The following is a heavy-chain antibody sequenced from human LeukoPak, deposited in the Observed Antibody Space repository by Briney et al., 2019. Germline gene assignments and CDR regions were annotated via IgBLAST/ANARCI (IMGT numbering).Heavy chain of an antibody. CDR1: GFTFSVYG. Sequence: GGSLRLSCAASGFTFSVYGMHWVRQAPGKGLEWVAVISYDGSNKYYADSVKGRFTISRDNSKNTLYLQMNSLRAEDTAVYYCAKVSWSPGTDVWGQGTTVTVSS. V-gene: IGHV3-30*18. D-gene: IGHD1-1*01. CDR2: ISYDGSNK. CDR3: AKVSWSPGTDV. J-gene: IGHJ6*02.